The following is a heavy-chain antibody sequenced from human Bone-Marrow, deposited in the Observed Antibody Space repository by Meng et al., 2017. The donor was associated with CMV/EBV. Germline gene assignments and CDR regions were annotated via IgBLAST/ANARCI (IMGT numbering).Heavy chain of an antibody. D-gene: IGHD6-6*01. CDR3: ASGVVYSSLNY. CDR2: IPIVGEQ. Sequence: SVKVSCKASGGTFRNHSISWVRQAPGQGLEWMGGIPIVGEQYYSEKFQGRLTITTDDSTNTAYMEQISLGSEDTAVYYCASGVVYSSLNYWGQGTLVTVSS. V-gene: IGHV1-69*05. J-gene: IGHJ4*02. CDR1: GGTFRNHS.